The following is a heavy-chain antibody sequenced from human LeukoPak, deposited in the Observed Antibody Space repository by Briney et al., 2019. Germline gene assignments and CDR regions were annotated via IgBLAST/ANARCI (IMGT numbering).Heavy chain of an antibody. CDR2: MYYTGST. J-gene: IGHJ4*02. D-gene: IGHD5-18*01. V-gene: IGHV4-38-2*01. Sequence: PGGSLRLSCAASGFTFSSYAMNWVRQPPGKGLEWIGSMYYTGSTYFNPSLKSRVTISVDTSKNQVSLKLSSVTAADTAVYYCARLRGYNYGAADYWGQGTLVTVSS. CDR3: ARLRGYNYGAADY. CDR1: GFTFSSYA.